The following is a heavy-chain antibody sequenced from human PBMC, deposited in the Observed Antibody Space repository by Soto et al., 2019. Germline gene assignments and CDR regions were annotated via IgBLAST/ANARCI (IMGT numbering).Heavy chain of an antibody. CDR2: ISAYNGNT. D-gene: IGHD6-6*01. CDR3: ARDRVPFSSSPYYFDY. V-gene: IGHV1-18*01. CDR1: GYTFTSYG. Sequence: ASVKVSCKASGYTFTSYGIRWVRQAPGQGLEWMGWISAYNGNTNYAQKLQGRVTMTTDTSTSTAYMELRSLRSDDTAVYYCARDRVPFSSSPYYFDYWGQGTLVTVSS. J-gene: IGHJ4*02.